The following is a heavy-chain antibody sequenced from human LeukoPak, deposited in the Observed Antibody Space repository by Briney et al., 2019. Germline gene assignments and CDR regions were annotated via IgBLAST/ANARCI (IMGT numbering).Heavy chain of an antibody. J-gene: IGHJ4*02. CDR1: GGSISSYY. CDR3: ARVGALVPDY. Sequence: SETLSLTCTVSGGSISSYYWSWIRQPPGKGLEWIGYIYYSGSTNYNPSLKSRVTISVDTSKNQFSLKLSSVTAADTVVYYCARVGALVPDYWGQGTLVTVSS. CDR2: IYYSGST. D-gene: IGHD6-13*01. V-gene: IGHV4-59*01.